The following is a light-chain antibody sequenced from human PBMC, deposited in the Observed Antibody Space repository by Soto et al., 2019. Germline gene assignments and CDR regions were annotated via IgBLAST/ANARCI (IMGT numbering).Light chain of an antibody. V-gene: IGLV2-14*01. CDR2: DVS. CDR1: SSDVGGYNY. CDR3: SSYTSSSTLGYV. J-gene: IGLJ1*01. Sequence: QSALTQPASVSWSPGQSITISCTGTSSDVGGYNYVSWYQQHPGKAPKLMIYDVSNRPSGVSNRFSGSKSGNTASLTISGLQAEDEADYYCSSYTSSSTLGYVFGTGTKLTVL.